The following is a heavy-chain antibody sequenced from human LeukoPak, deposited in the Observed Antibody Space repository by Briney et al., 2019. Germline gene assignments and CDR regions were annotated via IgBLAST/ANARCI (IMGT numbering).Heavy chain of an antibody. CDR2: ISSSGSTI. V-gene: IGHV3-48*04. CDR1: GFTFSSYW. Sequence: GGSLRLSCAASGFTFSSYWMSWVRQAPGKGLEWVSYISSSGSTIYYADSVKGRFTISRDNAKNSLYLQMNSLRAEDTAVYYCARGMRVYPAPYCSGGSCSPLWGQGTLVTVSS. D-gene: IGHD2-15*01. J-gene: IGHJ4*02. CDR3: ARGMRVYPAPYCSGGSCSPL.